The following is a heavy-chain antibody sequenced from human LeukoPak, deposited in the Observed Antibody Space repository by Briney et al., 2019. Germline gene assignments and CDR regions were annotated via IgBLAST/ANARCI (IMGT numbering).Heavy chain of an antibody. J-gene: IGHJ4*02. Sequence: SETLSLTCAVYGGSFSGYYWSWIRQPPGKGLECIGEINHSGSTNYNTSLKSRVTISVDTSKNQFSLKLSSVTAADTAVYYCARVAGSLLSRRYFYYFDYWGQGTLVAVSS. D-gene: IGHD6-13*01. CDR1: GGSFSGYY. CDR3: ARVAGSLLSRRYFYYFDY. V-gene: IGHV4-34*01. CDR2: INHSGST.